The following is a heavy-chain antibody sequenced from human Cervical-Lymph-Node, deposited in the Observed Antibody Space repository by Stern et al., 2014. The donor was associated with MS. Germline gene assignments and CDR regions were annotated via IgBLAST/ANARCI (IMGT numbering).Heavy chain of an antibody. Sequence: VQLEESGPGLVKPSETLSLTCTVSGGSTSSYYWSWIRQPPGKGLEWIGYISSSGGTKYNPSLKSRVTISLDTSKNRFSLNLSSVIAADTAVYYCARGYTTSSGRPDYWGQGTLVTVSS. V-gene: IGHV4-59*08. CDR1: GGSTSSYY. D-gene: IGHD6-6*01. CDR2: ISSSGGT. J-gene: IGHJ4*02. CDR3: ARGYTTSSGRPDY.